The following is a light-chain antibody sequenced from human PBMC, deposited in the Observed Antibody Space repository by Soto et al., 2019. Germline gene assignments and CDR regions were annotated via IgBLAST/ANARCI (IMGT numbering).Light chain of an antibody. CDR2: DAS. V-gene: IGKV1-9*01. J-gene: IGKJ1*01. CDR3: QQYNSYGT. CDR1: QGISSY. Sequence: IQLTQSPSSLSASVGDRVTITCRASQGISSYLGWYQQKPGKAPNLLIYDASTLHSGVPSRFSGGGSGTDFTLTISSLQPEDFATYYCQQYNSYGTFGQGTKV.